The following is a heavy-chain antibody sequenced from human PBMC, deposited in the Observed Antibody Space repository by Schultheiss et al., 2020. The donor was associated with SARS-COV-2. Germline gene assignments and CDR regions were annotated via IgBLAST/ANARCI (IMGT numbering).Heavy chain of an antibody. Sequence: GGSLRLSCAASGFTFSSYAMHWVRQAPGKGLEWVAVISYDGSNKYYADSVKGRFTISRDNSKNTLYLQMNSLRAEDTAVYYCARDLVGATLDYWVQGTLVTVAS. V-gene: IGHV3-30*04. CDR1: GFTFSSYA. CDR2: ISYDGSNK. CDR3: ARDLVGATLDY. D-gene: IGHD1-26*01. J-gene: IGHJ4*02.